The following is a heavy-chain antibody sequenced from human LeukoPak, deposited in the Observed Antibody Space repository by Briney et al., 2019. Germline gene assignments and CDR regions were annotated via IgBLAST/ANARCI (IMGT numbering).Heavy chain of an antibody. D-gene: IGHD6-13*01. CDR3: AREGRDSSSWPFYYYYYGMDV. J-gene: IGHJ6*02. V-gene: IGHV1-18*01. CDR1: GYTFTSYG. Sequence: GASVKVSCKASGYTFTSYGISWVRQAPGQGLEWMGWISAYNGNTNYAQKLQGRVTMTTDTSTSTAYMELRSLRSDDTAVYYCAREGRDSSSWPFYYYYYGMDVWGQGTTVTVSS. CDR2: ISAYNGNT.